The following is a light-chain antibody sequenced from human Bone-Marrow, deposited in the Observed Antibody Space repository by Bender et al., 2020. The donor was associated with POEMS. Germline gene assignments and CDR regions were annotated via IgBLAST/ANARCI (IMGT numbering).Light chain of an antibody. CDR2: INN. Sequence: QSVLTQPPSASGTPGQRVTMSCSGSHSNIGTNPVNWYQQLPGTAPKLLIYINNQRPSGVSNRFSGSKSGNTASLSISGLQPEDEGDYHCTSYAIGGTYVFGGGTRVTVL. CDR3: TSYAIGGTYV. CDR1: HSNIGTNP. V-gene: IGLV1-44*01. J-gene: IGLJ2*01.